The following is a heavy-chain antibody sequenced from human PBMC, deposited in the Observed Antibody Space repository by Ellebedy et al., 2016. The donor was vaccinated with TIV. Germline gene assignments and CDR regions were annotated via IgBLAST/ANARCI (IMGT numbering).Heavy chain of an antibody. CDR3: ARGAAVTKSGYYYAMDV. CDR2: INQSGST. V-gene: IGHV4-34*01. D-gene: IGHD4-17*01. Sequence: MPSETLSLTCTVSGGSISSYYWSWIRQSPGKGLEWIGEINQSGSTNYNPSLENRVTISVETSKNQFSLKLNSVTAADTAVFYCARGAAVTKSGYYYAMDVWGQGTTVTVSS. J-gene: IGHJ6*02. CDR1: GGSISSYY.